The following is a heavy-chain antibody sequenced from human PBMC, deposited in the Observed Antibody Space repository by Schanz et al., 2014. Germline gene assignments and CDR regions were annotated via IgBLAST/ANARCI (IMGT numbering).Heavy chain of an antibody. Sequence: EVQLLESGGGLVQPGGSLRLSCAASGFTFSSYAMSWVRQAPGKGLEWVAVIYSGGSTFYTDSVKGRFTISRDNAKNSLYLQMNSLRAEDTAVYYCAKDHFGHYDSSGCSDCYYYGMDVWGQGTTVTVSS. V-gene: IGHV3-23*03. CDR2: IYSGGST. CDR1: GFTFSSYA. D-gene: IGHD3-22*01. CDR3: AKDHFGHYDSSGCSDCYYYGMDV. J-gene: IGHJ6*02.